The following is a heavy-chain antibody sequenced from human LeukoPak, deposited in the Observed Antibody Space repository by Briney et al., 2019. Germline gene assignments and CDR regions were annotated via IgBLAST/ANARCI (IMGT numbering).Heavy chain of an antibody. CDR3: ARDEGSGSYYNSAWFDP. CDR1: GGTFSSYA. J-gene: IGHJ5*02. Sequence: SVKVSCKASGGTFSSYAISWVRQAPGQGLEWMGGIIPIFGTANYAQKFQGRVTITTDESTSTAYMELSSLRSEDTAVYYCARDEGSGSYYNSAWFDPWGQGTLVTVSS. D-gene: IGHD3-10*01. V-gene: IGHV1-69*05. CDR2: IIPIFGTA.